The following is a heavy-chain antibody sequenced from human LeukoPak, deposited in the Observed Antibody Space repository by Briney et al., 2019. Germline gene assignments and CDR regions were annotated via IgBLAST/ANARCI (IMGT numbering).Heavy chain of an antibody. J-gene: IGHJ5*02. Sequence: ASVKVFCKASGYTFTGYYMHWVRQAPGQGLEWMGRINPNSGGTNYAQKLQGRVTMTTDTSTSTAYMELRSLRSDDTAVYYCARERYCSSTSCYWFDPWGQGTLVTVSS. CDR1: GYTFTGYY. D-gene: IGHD2-2*01. CDR2: INPNSGGT. CDR3: ARERYCSSTSCYWFDP. V-gene: IGHV1-2*06.